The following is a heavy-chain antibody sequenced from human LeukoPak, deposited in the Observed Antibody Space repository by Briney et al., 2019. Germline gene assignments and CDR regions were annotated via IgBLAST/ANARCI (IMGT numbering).Heavy chain of an antibody. V-gene: IGHV3-30*18. CDR1: AFTFSTYG. CDR3: AKDRDTAKVVPTAGDY. D-gene: IGHD5-18*01. J-gene: IGHJ4*02. Sequence: PGRSLRLSCAASAFTFSTYGMHWVRQAPGKGLEWVAVISYDGSNKHYADSVKGRFTISRDNSKNTLYLQMNSLRAEDTAVYYCAKDRDTAKVVPTAGDYWGQGTLVTVSS. CDR2: ISYDGSNK.